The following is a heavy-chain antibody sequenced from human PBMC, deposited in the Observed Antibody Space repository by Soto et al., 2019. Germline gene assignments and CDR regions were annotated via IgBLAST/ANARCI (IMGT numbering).Heavy chain of an antibody. Sequence: EVQLVESGGGLVQPGRSLRLSCAASGFTFDDYAMHWVRQAPGKGLEWVSGISWDSGTIVYVDSVKGRFTISRDNAKNSLYLQMNSLRADDTALYYGAKDMRGGISSSRYYYGVDVLGQGTTVTVSS. CDR3: AKDMRGGISSSRYYYGVDV. CDR1: GFTFDDYA. CDR2: ISWDSGTI. V-gene: IGHV3-9*01. D-gene: IGHD6-6*01. J-gene: IGHJ6*02.